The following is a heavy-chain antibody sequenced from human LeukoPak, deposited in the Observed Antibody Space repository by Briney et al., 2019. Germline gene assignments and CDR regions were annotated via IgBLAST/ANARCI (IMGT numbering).Heavy chain of an antibody. CDR1: GFTVSSNY. V-gene: IGHV3-66*01. CDR2: IYSGGST. Sequence: QPGGSLRLSCAASGFTVSSNYMSWVRQAPGKGLEWVSVIYSGGSTYYADSVKGRFTISRDNSKNTLYLQMNSLRAEDTAVYYCAREGPYYYDSSGYQPHYDYWGQGTLVTVSS. J-gene: IGHJ4*02. D-gene: IGHD3-22*01. CDR3: AREGPYYYDSSGYQPHYDY.